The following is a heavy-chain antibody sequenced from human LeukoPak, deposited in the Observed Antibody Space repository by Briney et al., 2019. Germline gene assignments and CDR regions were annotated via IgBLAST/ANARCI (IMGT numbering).Heavy chain of an antibody. Sequence: GGSLRLSCAASGFTFSDYYMSWIRQAPGKGLEWVSYISSSGSTIYYADSVKGRFTISRDNAKISLYLQMNSLRAEDTAVYYCARELLEVELGAFDIWGQGTMVTVSS. J-gene: IGHJ3*02. V-gene: IGHV3-11*01. CDR3: ARELLEVELGAFDI. D-gene: IGHD1-26*01. CDR2: ISSSGSTI. CDR1: GFTFSDYY.